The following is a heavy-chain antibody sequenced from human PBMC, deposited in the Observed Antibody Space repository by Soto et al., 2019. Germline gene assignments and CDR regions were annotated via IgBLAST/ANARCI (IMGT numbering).Heavy chain of an antibody. V-gene: IGHV3-23*01. J-gene: IGHJ4*02. D-gene: IGHD3-22*01. CDR3: AKVERYYYDSSGDYSTPIF. CDR1: GFTLSSYA. Sequence: EVQLLESGGGLVQPGGSLRLSCAASGFTLSSYAMSWVRQAPGKGLEWVSAISGSGGTTYYADSVKGRFTISRDTSKNTLYLQMNSLRPADTDVYHCAKVERYYYDSSGDYSTPIFWGQGTLVTVSS. CDR2: ISGSGGTT.